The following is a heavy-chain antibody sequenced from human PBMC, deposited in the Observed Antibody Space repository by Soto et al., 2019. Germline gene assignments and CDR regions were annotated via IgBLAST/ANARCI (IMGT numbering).Heavy chain of an antibody. V-gene: IGHV3-53*01. Sequence: VGSLRLSCAASGLTVSGKKYVAWVRQAPGKGLEWVSALYDVDGSFYSDSVKGRFTTSSDSSKTTVSLQMNDLRPADTAVYYCATWHEREHAYDVWGQRTTGTVSS. CDR1: GLTVSGKKY. CDR2: LYDVDGS. J-gene: IGHJ3*01. D-gene: IGHD1-1*01. CDR3: ATWHEREHAYDV.